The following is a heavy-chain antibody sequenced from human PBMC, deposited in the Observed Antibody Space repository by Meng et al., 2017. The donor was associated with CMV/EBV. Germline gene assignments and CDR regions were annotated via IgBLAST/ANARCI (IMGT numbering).Heavy chain of an antibody. D-gene: IGHD2-15*01. Sequence: SETLSLTCTVSGGSVSSGSYYWSWIRQPPGKGLEWIGYIYYSGSTNYNPSLKSRDTISVDTSKNQFSLKLSSVTAADTAVYYCARFGRPYFDYWGQGTLVTVSS. CDR2: IYYSGST. V-gene: IGHV4-61*01. J-gene: IGHJ4*02. CDR1: GGSVSSGSYY. CDR3: ARFGRPYFDY.